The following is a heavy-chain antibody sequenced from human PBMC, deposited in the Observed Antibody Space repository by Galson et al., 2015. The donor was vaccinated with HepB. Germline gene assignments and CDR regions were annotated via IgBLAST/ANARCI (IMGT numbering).Heavy chain of an antibody. CDR2: INPDESDK. J-gene: IGHJ4*02. Sequence: SLRLSCAASGFTLNGRWRSWVRQAPGKGLEWVAHINPDESDKYYVDSVKGRFTISTDSAKNSFYLQMNSLRAEDTAVYYCVTWFPTYWGQGTLVTVSS. CDR3: VTWFPTY. D-gene: IGHD1-26*01. CDR1: GFTLNGRW. V-gene: IGHV3-7*01.